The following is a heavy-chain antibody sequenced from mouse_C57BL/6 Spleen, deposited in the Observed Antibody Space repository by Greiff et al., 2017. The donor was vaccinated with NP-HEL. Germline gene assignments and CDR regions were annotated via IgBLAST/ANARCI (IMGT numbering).Heavy chain of an antibody. CDR2: INPSTGGT. D-gene: IGHD3-2*02. J-gene: IGHJ4*01. Sequence: VQLQQSGPELVKPGASVKISCKASGYSFTGYYMNWVKQSPEKSLEWIGEINPSTGGTTYNQKFKAKATLTVDKSSSTAYMQLKSLTSEDSAVYYCARGDSGYVDAMDYWGQGTSVTVSS. CDR1: GYSFTGYY. CDR3: ARGDSGYVDAMDY. V-gene: IGHV1-42*01.